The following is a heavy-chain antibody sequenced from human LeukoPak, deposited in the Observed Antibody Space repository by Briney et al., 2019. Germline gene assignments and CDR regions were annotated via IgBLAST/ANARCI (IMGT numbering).Heavy chain of an antibody. Sequence: ASVKVSCKASGYTFTGYYMHWVRQAPGQGLEWMGWINPNSGGTNYAQKFQGRVTMTRDTSISTAYMELSRLRSDDTAVYYCARAKVVVAAIDYWGQGTLVTVSS. CDR2: INPNSGGT. CDR3: ARAKVVVAAIDY. D-gene: IGHD2-15*01. CDR1: GYTFTGYY. V-gene: IGHV1-2*02. J-gene: IGHJ4*02.